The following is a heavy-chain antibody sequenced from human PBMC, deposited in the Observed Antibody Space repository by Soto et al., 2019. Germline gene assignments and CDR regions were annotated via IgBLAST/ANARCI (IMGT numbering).Heavy chain of an antibody. J-gene: IGHJ4*02. CDR3: ASTGNRHYTYYDFWSGYGGVPRPMTDY. D-gene: IGHD3-3*01. V-gene: IGHV3-11*01. CDR2: ISSSGSTI. CDR1: GFTFSDYY. Sequence: QVQLVESGGGLVKPGGSLRLSCAASGFTFSDYYMSWIRQAPGKGLEWVSYISSSGSTIYYADSVKGRFTISRDNAKNSLYLQMNSLRAEDTAVYYCASTGNRHYTYYDFWSGYGGVPRPMTDYWGQGTLVTVSS.